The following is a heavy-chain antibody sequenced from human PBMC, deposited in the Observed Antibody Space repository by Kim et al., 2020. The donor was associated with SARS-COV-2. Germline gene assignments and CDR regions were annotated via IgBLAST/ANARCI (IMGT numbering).Heavy chain of an antibody. CDR1: GGSFSDYY. J-gene: IGHJ4*02. CDR2: INHSGST. CDR3: ARAYLATTGY. V-gene: IGHV4-34*01. Sequence: SETLSLTCAVYGGSFSDYYWIWIRQPPGKGLEWIGEINHSGSTNQNPSLESRVTISVDTSKNQFSLKLKSVTAADTAVYYCARAYLATTGYWGQGTQVT. D-gene: IGHD5-12*01.